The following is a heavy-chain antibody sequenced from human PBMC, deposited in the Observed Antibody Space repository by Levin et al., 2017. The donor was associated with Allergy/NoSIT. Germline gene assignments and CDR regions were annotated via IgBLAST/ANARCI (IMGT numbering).Heavy chain of an antibody. V-gene: IGHV4-34*01. CDR3: ARYTSSWSLSAFDI. D-gene: IGHD6-13*01. J-gene: IGHJ3*02. CDR2: INHSGSP. CDR1: GGSFRDYY. Sequence: SQTLSLTCTVYGGSFRDYYWSWIRQPPGKGLEWIGEINHSGSPNYNPSLKSRVTMSVDTSRNQFSLKLTSVTAADTAVYYCARYTSSWSLSAFDIWGQGTLVTVSS.